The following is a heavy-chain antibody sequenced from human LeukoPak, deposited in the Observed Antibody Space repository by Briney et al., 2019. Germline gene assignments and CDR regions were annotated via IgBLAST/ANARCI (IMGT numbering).Heavy chain of an antibody. CDR3: ARAGSSGSVDY. Sequence: QPGGSLRLSCAASGFTFSSHTMSWVRQAPGKGLEWVSGIYADGSTYYADSVKGRFTISRDNAKNSLYLQMNSLRGEDTAVYYCARAGSSGSVDYWGQGTLVTVSS. J-gene: IGHJ4*02. D-gene: IGHD6-19*01. V-gene: IGHV3-66*01. CDR2: IYADGST. CDR1: GFTFSSHT.